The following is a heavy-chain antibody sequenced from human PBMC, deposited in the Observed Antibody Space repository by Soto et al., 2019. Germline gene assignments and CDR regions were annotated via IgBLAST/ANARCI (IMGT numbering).Heavy chain of an antibody. CDR3: ARFVRSCSATTCSTRADV. J-gene: IGHJ6*02. D-gene: IGHD2-2*01. CDR2: IYSGGST. Sequence: QVQLKESGPGLVKPSETLSLTCTVSGGFVNSDTHSWSWIRQPPGKRLEWIGFIYSGGSTKNPSLRSRVTLSVDTSKNQFALKLRSVIVADTAVYHCARFVRSCSATTCSTRADVWGQGITVTVSS. CDR1: GGFVNSDTHS. V-gene: IGHV4-61*01.